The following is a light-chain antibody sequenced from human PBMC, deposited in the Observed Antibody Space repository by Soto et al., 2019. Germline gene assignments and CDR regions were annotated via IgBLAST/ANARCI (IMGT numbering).Light chain of an antibody. CDR2: SAS. J-gene: IGKJ3*01. Sequence: DIQLTQSPSFLSASVGDRVTITCRASQGISSYLAWYQQKPGKAPKLLIYSASPLQSGVPSKFSGSRSRTDFTLTISSLQPEDFETYYCQQLNSYPQLTFGPGTKVDIK. V-gene: IGKV1-9*01. CDR1: QGISSY. CDR3: QQLNSYPQLT.